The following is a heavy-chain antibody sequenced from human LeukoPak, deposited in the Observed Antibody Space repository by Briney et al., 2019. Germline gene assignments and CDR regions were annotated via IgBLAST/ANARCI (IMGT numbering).Heavy chain of an antibody. J-gene: IGHJ4*02. CDR1: GFTFGKYW. V-gene: IGHV3-7*03. CDR2: IKLDGSEK. Sequence: QTGGSLRLSCVASGFTFGKYWMSWVRQAPGKGLEWVANIKLDGSEKSYVDSVKGRFTISRDNTKNSLYLQMNSLRVEDTAVFYCARDQYDTWSRRGNFDSWGQGTLVVVSS. CDR3: ARDQYDTWSRRGNFDS. D-gene: IGHD3-3*01.